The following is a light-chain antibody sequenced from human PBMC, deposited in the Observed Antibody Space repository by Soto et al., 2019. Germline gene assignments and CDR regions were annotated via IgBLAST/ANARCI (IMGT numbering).Light chain of an antibody. J-gene: IGKJ5*01. V-gene: IGKV3-11*01. Sequence: EIVLTQSPATLSLSPGERATLSCRASPSVTNYLAWYQQKPGQPPRLLIYGVFNRAAGIPARFSGSGSGTDFTLTISSLEPEDSAVYYCQQRNIWPPVTFGQGTRLEMK. CDR3: QQRNIWPPVT. CDR2: GVF. CDR1: PSVTNY.